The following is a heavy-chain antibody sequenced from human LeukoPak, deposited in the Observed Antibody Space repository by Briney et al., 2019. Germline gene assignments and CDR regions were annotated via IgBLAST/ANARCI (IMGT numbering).Heavy chain of an antibody. D-gene: IGHD2-2*01. CDR1: GGSISSYY. J-gene: IGHJ6*04. CDR2: IYTSGST. CDR3: ARDNKYQLPRTGYYYNYYGMDV. V-gene: IGHV4-4*07. Sequence: SETLSLTCTVSGGSISSYYWSWIRQPAGKGLEWIGRIYTSGSTNYNPSLKSRVTISVDTSKNQFSLKLSTVTAADTAVYYCARDNKYQLPRTGYYYNYYGMDVWGKGTTVTVSS.